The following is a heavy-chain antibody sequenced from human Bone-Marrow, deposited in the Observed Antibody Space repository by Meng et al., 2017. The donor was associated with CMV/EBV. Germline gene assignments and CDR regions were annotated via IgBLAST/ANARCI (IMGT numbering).Heavy chain of an antibody. D-gene: IGHD1-26*01. Sequence: GESLKISCAASGFTFSSYGMHWVRQAPGKGLEWVAFIRYDGSNKYYADSVKGRFTISRDNSKNTLYLQMNSLRAEDTAVYYCARDPRGSYQGIFDYWGQGTLVTVSS. CDR2: IRYDGSNK. V-gene: IGHV3-30*02. CDR3: ARDPRGSYQGIFDY. CDR1: GFTFSSYG. J-gene: IGHJ4*02.